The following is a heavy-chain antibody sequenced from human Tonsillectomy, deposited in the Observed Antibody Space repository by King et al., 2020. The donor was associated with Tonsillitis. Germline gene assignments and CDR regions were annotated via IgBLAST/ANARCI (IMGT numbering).Heavy chain of an antibody. Sequence: VQLVESGGGLVKPGGSLRLSCAASGFTFIDYYMSWIRQAPGKGLEWVSYISGSSIYPNYADSVKGRFTISRDNAKNSLDLQMNSLRAEDTAVSYCARVLCGGSCSNFDYWGQGTLVTVSS. CDR3: ARVLCGGSCSNFDY. D-gene: IGHD2-15*01. J-gene: IGHJ4*02. CDR2: ISGSSIYP. CDR1: GFTFIDYY. V-gene: IGHV3-11*05.